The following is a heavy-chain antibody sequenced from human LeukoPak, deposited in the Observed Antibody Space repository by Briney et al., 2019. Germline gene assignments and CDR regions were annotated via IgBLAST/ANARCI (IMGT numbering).Heavy chain of an antibody. Sequence: SETLSLTCAVYGGSFSGYYWSWIRQPPGQGLEWIGEINHSGSTNYNPSLKSRVTISVDTSKNQFSLKLSSVTAADTAVYYCARFSLGVAATRYFDYWGQGTLVTVSS. CDR1: GGSFSGYY. V-gene: IGHV4-34*01. CDR2: INHSGST. J-gene: IGHJ4*02. D-gene: IGHD2-15*01. CDR3: ARFSLGVAATRYFDY.